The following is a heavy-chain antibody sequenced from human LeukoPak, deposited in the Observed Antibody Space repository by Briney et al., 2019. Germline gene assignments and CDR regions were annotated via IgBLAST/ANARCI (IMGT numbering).Heavy chain of an antibody. CDR1: RGSTNGYY. D-gene: IGHD6-13*01. J-gene: IGHJ5*02. Sequence: SETLSLTCTVPRGSTNGYYWSWIRQPPGKGLEWIGRVYNRESINYNPSLKSRVTMSIGTSKNQFSLKLNSVTAADKAVYYCARDRSSSYTRDWFDPWGEGALVTVSS. CDR3: ARDRSSSYTRDWFDP. CDR2: VYNRESI. V-gene: IGHV4-4*07.